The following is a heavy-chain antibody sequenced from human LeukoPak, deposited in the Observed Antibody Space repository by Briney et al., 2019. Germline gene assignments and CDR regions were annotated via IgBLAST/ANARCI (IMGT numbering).Heavy chain of an antibody. CDR3: ARGATTVTTGAFDI. J-gene: IGHJ3*02. Sequence: SETLSLTCAVSGGSISSGGYSWSWIRQPPGKGLEWIGYVYHSGSTYYNPSLKSRVTISVDRSKNQFSLKLSSVTAADTAVYYCARGATTVTTGAFDIWGQGTMVTVSS. D-gene: IGHD4-17*01. V-gene: IGHV4-30-2*01. CDR2: VYHSGST. CDR1: GGSISSGGYS.